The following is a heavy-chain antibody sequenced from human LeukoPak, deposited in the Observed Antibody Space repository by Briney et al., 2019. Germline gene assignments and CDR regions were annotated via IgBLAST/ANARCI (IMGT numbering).Heavy chain of an antibody. Sequence: PGGSLRLSCAASEFIFSGYWMNWVRQAPGKGLEWVANIEQDGSEKQYVDSVRGRFTISRDNAKNSLYLQMNSLRVEDTAVYYCARDGFVGAADYWGQGTLVTVSS. V-gene: IGHV3-7*01. CDR1: EFIFSGYW. D-gene: IGHD6-13*01. CDR3: ARDGFVGAADY. J-gene: IGHJ4*02. CDR2: IEQDGSEK.